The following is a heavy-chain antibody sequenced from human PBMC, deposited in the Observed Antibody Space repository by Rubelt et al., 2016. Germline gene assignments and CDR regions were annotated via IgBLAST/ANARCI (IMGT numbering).Heavy chain of an antibody. V-gene: IGHV3-48*02. D-gene: IGHD2-2*01. CDR3: ATQGYCSSTSCYGAY. CDR2: ISRSGRTI. CDR1: GFTFSSYS. Sequence: EVQLVESGGGLVQPGGSLRLSCAASGFTFSSYSMIWVRQAPGKGLGWGSDISRSGRTIYYADSVNGRFTISRDNAKNSLYLHMTSLRDEDTAVYYCATQGYCSSTSCYGAYWGQGTLVTVSS. J-gene: IGHJ4*02.